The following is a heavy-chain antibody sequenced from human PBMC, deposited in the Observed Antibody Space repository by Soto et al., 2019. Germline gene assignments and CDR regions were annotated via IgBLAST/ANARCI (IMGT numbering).Heavy chain of an antibody. D-gene: IGHD3-16*01. CDR1: GFTFSSYA. CDR2: ISGSGGST. J-gene: IGHJ5*01. CDR3: AKVLGEVTSRRYRFDF. Sequence: PGGSLRLSCAASGFTFSSYAMSWVRQAPGKGLEWVSAISGSGGSTYYADSVKGRFTISRDNSKNTLYLQMNSLRAEDTAVYYCAKVLGEVTSRRYRFDFCGQGSLVPGSS. V-gene: IGHV3-23*01.